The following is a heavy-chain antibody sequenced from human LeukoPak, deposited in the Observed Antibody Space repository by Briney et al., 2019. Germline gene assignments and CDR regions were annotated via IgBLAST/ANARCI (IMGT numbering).Heavy chain of an antibody. CDR3: ARSPRFFYYYDSSGYYFDY. CDR2: ISYDGSNK. CDR1: GFTFSSYG. Sequence: PGRSLRLSCAASGFTFSSYGMHWVRQAPGKGLEWVAVISYDGSNKYYADSVKGRFTISRDNSKNTLYLQMNSLRAEDTAVYYCARSPRFFYYYDSSGYYFDYWGQGTLVTVSS. D-gene: IGHD3-22*01. V-gene: IGHV3-30*03. J-gene: IGHJ4*02.